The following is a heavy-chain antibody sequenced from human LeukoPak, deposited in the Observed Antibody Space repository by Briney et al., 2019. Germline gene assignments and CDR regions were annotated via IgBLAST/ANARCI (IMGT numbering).Heavy chain of an antibody. CDR1: GFTFSSYA. Sequence: PGGSLRLSCAASGFTFSSYAMHWVRQAPGKGLEWVAVISYDGSNKYYADSVKGRFTISRDNSKNTLYLQMNSLRAEDTAVYYCARELLGYSGYDFDYWGQGTLVTVSS. D-gene: IGHD5-12*01. V-gene: IGHV3-30-3*01. J-gene: IGHJ4*02. CDR3: ARELLGYSGYDFDY. CDR2: ISYDGSNK.